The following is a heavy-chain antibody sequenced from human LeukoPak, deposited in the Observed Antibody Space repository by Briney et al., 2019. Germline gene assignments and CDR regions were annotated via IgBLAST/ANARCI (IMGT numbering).Heavy chain of an antibody. CDR1: GFTFSSFA. D-gene: IGHD3-10*01. CDR2: FSGSGGST. J-gene: IGHJ3*02. Sequence: GGSLRLSCAASGFTFSSFAMSWVRQAPGKGLEWVSTFSGSGGSTYYADSVKGRFTISRDNSKNTLYLQMNSLRAEDTAVYYCAVGSGSYYYRNAFDIWGQGTMVTVSS. V-gene: IGHV3-23*01. CDR3: AVGSGSYYYRNAFDI.